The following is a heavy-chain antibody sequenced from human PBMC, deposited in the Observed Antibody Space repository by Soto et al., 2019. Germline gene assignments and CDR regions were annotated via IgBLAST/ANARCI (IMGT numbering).Heavy chain of an antibody. J-gene: IGHJ4*02. D-gene: IGHD5-18*01. CDR3: ARSSPRLGYSYGFRVENDY. CDR2: ISYDGSNK. Sequence: QVQLVESGGGVVQPGRSLRLSCAASGFTFSSYAMHWVRQAPGKGLEWVAVISYDGSNKYYADSVKGRFTISRDNSKNTLYLQMNSLRAEDTAVYYCARSSPRLGYSYGFRVENDYWGQGTLVTVSS. CDR1: GFTFSSYA. V-gene: IGHV3-30-3*01.